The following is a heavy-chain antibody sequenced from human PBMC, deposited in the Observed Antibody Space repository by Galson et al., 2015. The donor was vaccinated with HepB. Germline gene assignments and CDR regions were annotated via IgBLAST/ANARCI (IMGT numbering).Heavy chain of an antibody. CDR3: ARASSMVRGVIGGMDV. CDR2: IIPIFGTA. V-gene: IGHV1-69*13. Sequence: SVKVSCKASGGTFSSYAISWVRQAPGQGLEWMGGIIPIFGTANYAQKFQGRVTITADESTSTAYMELSSLRSEDTAVYYCARASSMVRGVIGGMDVWGQGTTVTVSS. J-gene: IGHJ6*02. D-gene: IGHD3-10*01. CDR1: GGTFSSYA.